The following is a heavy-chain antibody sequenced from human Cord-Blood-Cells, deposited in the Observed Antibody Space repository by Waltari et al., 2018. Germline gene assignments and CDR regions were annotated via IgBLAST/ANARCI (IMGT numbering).Heavy chain of an antibody. CDR3: ASDPYGSGIVIDY. V-gene: IGHV1-24*01. D-gene: IGHD3-10*01. CDR1: GYTLTELS. Sequence: QVQLVQSGAEVKKPGASVKVSCKVSGYTLTELSMHWVRQAPGKGLEWMGGFDPEDGETIYAQKFQGRVTMTRDTSISTAYMELSRLRSDDTAVYYCASDPYGSGIVIDYWGQGTLVTVSS. CDR2: FDPEDGET. J-gene: IGHJ4*02.